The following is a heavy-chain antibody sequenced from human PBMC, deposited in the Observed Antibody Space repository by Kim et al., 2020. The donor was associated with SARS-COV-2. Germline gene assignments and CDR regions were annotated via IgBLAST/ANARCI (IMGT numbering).Heavy chain of an antibody. J-gene: IGHJ6*02. CDR1: GYTFTSYY. Sequence: ASVKVSCKASGYTFTSYYMHWVRQAPGQGLEWMGIINPSGGSTSYAQKFQGRVTMTRDTSTSTVYMELSSLRSEDTAVYYCASTYYDFWSGYSHGYYYYYGMDVWGQGTTVTVSS. CDR2: INPSGGST. CDR3: ASTYYDFWSGYSHGYYYYYGMDV. D-gene: IGHD3-3*01. V-gene: IGHV1-46*01.